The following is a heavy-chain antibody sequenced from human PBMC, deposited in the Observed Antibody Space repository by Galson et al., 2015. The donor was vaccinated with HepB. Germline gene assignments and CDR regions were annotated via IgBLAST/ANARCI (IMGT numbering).Heavy chain of an antibody. CDR2: ISYDGSNK. CDR1: GFTFSSYG. Sequence: SLRLSCAASGFTFSSYGMHWVRQAPGKGLEWVAVISYDGSNKYYADSVKGRFTISRDNSKNTLYLQMNSLRAEDTAVYYCAKANYGMDVWGQGTTVTVSS. J-gene: IGHJ6*02. CDR3: AKANYGMDV. V-gene: IGHV3-30*18.